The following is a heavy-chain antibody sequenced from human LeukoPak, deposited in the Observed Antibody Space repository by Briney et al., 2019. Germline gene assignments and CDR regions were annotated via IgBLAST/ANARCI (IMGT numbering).Heavy chain of an antibody. J-gene: IGHJ4*02. D-gene: IGHD3-10*01. V-gene: IGHV4-61*08. CDR3: ARTGYVSGGFDFDY. Sequence: SETLSLTCAVSGGSISSGGYSWSWLRQPPGKGLEWIGYIYYSGTTNYNPSLKSRVTISVDTSKNQFSLKLSSVTAADTALYYCARTGYVSGGFDFDYWGQGTLVTVSS. CDR1: GGSISSGGYS. CDR2: IYYSGTT.